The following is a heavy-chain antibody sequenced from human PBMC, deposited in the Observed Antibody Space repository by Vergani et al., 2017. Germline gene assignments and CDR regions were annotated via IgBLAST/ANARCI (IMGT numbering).Heavy chain of an antibody. V-gene: IGHV1-69*02. Sequence: QVQLVQSGAEVKKPGSSVKVSCKASGGTFSSYTISWVRQAPGQGLEWMGRIIPILGIANYAQKFQGRVTITADKSTSTAYMELSSLRSEDTAVYYCASLYYDSSGYYYYYYGMAVWSQGTTVTVSS. CDR3: ASLYYDSSGYYYYYYGMAV. CDR2: IIPILGIA. J-gene: IGHJ6*02. D-gene: IGHD3-22*01. CDR1: GGTFSSYT.